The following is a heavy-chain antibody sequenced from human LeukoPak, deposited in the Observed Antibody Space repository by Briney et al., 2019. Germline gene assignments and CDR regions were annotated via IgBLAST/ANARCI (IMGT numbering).Heavy chain of an antibody. CDR2: LSGSGGGT. CDR1: GITLSNYG. CDR3: AKRGVVIRVFLVGFHKEAYYFDS. D-gene: IGHD3-10*01. Sequence: GGSLRLSCAVSGITLSNYGMSWVRQAPGKGLEWVAGLSGSGGGTNYADSVQGRFTISRDNPKNTLYLQMNSLRAEDTAVYFCAKRGVVIRVFLVGFHKEAYYFDSRGQGALVTVSS. V-gene: IGHV3-23*01. J-gene: IGHJ4*02.